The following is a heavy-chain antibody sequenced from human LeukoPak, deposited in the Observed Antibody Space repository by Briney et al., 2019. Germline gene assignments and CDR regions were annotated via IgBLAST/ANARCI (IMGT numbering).Heavy chain of an antibody. D-gene: IGHD3-10*01. CDR2: ISAYNGNT. V-gene: IGHV1-18*01. CDR3: ARDPGFWYYGSWSYYPFDY. J-gene: IGHJ4*02. CDR1: GYTFTSYG. Sequence: ASVKVSCKASGYTFTSYGISWVRQAPGQGLEWMGWISAYNGNTNYAQKLQGRVTMTTDTSTSTAYMELRSLRSDDTAVYYCARDPGFWYYGSWSYYPFDYWGQGTLVTVSS.